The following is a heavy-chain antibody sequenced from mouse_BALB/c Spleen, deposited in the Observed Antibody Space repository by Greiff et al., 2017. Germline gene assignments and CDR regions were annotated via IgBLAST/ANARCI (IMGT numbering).Heavy chain of an antibody. CDR1: GFSLTSYG. V-gene: IGHV2-2*02. J-gene: IGHJ4*01. CDR2: IWSGGST. D-gene: IGHD6-5*01. Sequence: VQLQESGPGLVQPSQSLSITCTVSGFSLTSYGVHWVRQSPGKGLEWLGVIWSGGSTDYNAAFISRLSISKDNSKSQVFFKMNSLQANDTAIYYCARHSYAAMDYWGQGTSVTVSS. CDR3: ARHSYAAMDY.